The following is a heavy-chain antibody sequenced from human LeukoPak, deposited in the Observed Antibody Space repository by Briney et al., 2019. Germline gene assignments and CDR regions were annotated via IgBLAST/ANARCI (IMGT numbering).Heavy chain of an antibody. CDR3: TGDLRESSKPNDASNV. J-gene: IGHJ3*01. CDR2: MYYTGST. V-gene: IGHV4-59*01. Sequence: SETLSLTCSVSGGSISGYYWSWIRQPPGKGLEWIGYMYYTGSTNYNPSLESRVTISVDTSKKQLSLKLSSVTAADTALYYCTGDLRESSKPNDASNVGSQGTMVTVSS. CDR1: GGSISGYY. D-gene: IGHD4-11*01.